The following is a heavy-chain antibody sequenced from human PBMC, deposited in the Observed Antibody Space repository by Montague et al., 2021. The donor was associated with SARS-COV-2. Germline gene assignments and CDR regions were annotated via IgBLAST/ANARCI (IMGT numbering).Heavy chain of an antibody. D-gene: IGHD4-11*01. J-gene: IGHJ4*02. CDR2: INNSGST. CDR1: GGSLSGHY. CDR3: ARWDPQTLTVISLRGKSANDY. V-gene: IGHV4-34*01. Sequence: SETLSLTCAVYGGSLSGHYWSWIRQPPGKGLEWIGEINNSGSTNYNPSLKSRVTISVDTSKNQFSLKLHSVTAADTAVYYCARWDPQTLTVISLRGKSANDYWGQGTLVTVSS.